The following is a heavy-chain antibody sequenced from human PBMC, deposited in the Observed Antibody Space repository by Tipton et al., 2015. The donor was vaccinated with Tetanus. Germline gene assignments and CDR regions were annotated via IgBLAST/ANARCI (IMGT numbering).Heavy chain of an antibody. D-gene: IGHD3-3*01. Sequence: TLSLTCAVYGGSFSNYYWSWIRQPPGKGLEWIGEVHPSGSTSYNPSLESRVTISVDTSKNQLSLRLNSVTSADTAVYYCARTSGYMYSDCWGQGTLVTVSS. CDR1: GGSFSNYY. CDR3: ARTSGYMYSDC. J-gene: IGHJ4*02. CDR2: VHPSGST. V-gene: IGHV4-34*01.